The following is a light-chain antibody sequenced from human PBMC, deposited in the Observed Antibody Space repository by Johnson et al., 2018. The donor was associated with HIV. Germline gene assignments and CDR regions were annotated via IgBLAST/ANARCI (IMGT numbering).Light chain of an antibody. Sequence: VLTQPPSVSAAPGQKVTISCSGSSSNIGTNFVSWYQQFPGAAPKLLIYENNKRPSGIPDRFSGSKSGTSATLDITGLQTGDEADYYCASWDRSLTVGTVFGPGTRVPVL. V-gene: IGLV1-51*02. CDR1: SSNIGTNF. J-gene: IGLJ1*01. CDR2: ENN. CDR3: ASWDRSLTVGTV.